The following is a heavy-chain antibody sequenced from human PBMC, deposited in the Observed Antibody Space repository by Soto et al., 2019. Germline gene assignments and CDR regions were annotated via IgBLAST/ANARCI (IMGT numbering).Heavy chain of an antibody. J-gene: IGHJ5*02. CDR3: ARPFTTSYYDIWSGKGSWFDP. Sequence: ADTLSLTXTVSGGSISSSSYYWGCIRQPPGKGLEWRGSIYYRGSTYYNPCLKSRVTISVDTSKNQGSLKLSSVTAGATAVYYCARPFTTSYYDIWSGKGSWFDPWGQGTLVTVSS. D-gene: IGHD3-3*01. CDR2: IYYRGST. V-gene: IGHV4-39*01. CDR1: GGSISSSSYY.